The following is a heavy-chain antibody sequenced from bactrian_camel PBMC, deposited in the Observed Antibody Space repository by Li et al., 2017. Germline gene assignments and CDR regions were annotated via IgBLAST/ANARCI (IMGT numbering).Heavy chain of an antibody. V-gene: IGHV3S57*01. CDR2: IDTEDST. D-gene: IGHD5*01. J-gene: IGHJ4*01. Sequence: HVQLESGGASVQAGGSLRLSCEWYPRAYGTWCMYWFRQVPGKEREGVAGIDTEDSTNYADSVKGRFIISKDRAQATLYRQMDNLTTTDTAVYYCATTPSGGGRGPGTQVTVS. CDR1: PRAYGTWC.